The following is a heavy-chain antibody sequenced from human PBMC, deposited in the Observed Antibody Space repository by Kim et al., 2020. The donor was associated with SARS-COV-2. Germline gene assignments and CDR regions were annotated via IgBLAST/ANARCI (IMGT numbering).Heavy chain of an antibody. CDR1: GGTFSSYA. Sequence: SVKVSCKASGGTFSSYAISWVRQAPGQGLEWMGGIIPIFGTANYAQKFQGRVTITADESTSTAYMELSSLKSEDTAVYYCARGEQEMSTTDSWWYWGQGTLVTVSS. D-gene: IGHD2-15*01. CDR3: ARGEQEMSTTDSWWY. J-gene: IGHJ4*02. V-gene: IGHV1-69*13. CDR2: IIPIFGTA.